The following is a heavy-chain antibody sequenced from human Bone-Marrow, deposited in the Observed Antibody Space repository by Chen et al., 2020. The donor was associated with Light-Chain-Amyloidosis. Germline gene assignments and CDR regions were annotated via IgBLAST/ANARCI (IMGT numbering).Heavy chain of an antibody. V-gene: IGHV5-51*01. CDR1: GYSFTNYW. D-gene: IGHD2-15*01. CDR3: LKAIHGNTWFDP. CDR2: IHVDNSNT. Sequence: EVQLVQSGAEVKKPGESLKISCKSSGYSFTNYWIGWVRQMPGKGLEWMGIIHVDNSNTLYSPSFQGQVTVSADKSTSTAYLQWGSVKASDTAMYYCLKAIHGNTWFDPCGQGTLVTVSS. J-gene: IGHJ5*02.